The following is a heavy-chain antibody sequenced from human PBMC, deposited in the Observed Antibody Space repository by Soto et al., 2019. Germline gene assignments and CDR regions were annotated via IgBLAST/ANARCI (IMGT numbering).Heavy chain of an antibody. J-gene: IGHJ4*02. CDR1: GYIFTNFY. CDR3: TRGVASGDY. Sequence: QVQLVQPGAEVKKPGASVKFSCKASGYIFTNFYIHWVRQAPGQGLEWIGIINRNAGSTNYAQNFQGRVTMTRDTTTSTVYMDLSSLGSEDTAVYYCTRGVASGDYWGQGTLITVSS. CDR2: INRNAGST. V-gene: IGHV1-46*01.